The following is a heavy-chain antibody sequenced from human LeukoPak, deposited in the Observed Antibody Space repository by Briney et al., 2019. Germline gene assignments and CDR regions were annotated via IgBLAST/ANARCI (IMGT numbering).Heavy chain of an antibody. J-gene: IGHJ6*02. V-gene: IGHV1-46*01. Sequence: ASVKVSCKASGYTFTSYHMHWVRQAPGQGLEWMGLINLSGGSTTYAQRFQGRVTLTRDTSTSTVYMELSSLRSEDTAVYYCARAPRFTYYDFWSGYSDPYYYYGMDVWGQGTTVTVSS. CDR3: ARAPRFTYYDFWSGYSDPYYYYGMDV. CDR2: INLSGGST. CDR1: GYTFTSYH. D-gene: IGHD3-3*01.